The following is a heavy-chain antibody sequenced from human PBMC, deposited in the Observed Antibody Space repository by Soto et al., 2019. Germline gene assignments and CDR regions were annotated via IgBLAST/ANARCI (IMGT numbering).Heavy chain of an antibody. CDR2: IIPIFGTA. V-gene: IGHV1-69*13. Sequence: SVKVSSKASGGTFSSYAISWVRQAPGQGLEWMGGIIPIFGTANYAQKFQGRVTITADESTSTAYMELSSLRSEDTAAYYCARDLHSSSWPRAFDIWGQGTMVTVSS. D-gene: IGHD6-13*01. J-gene: IGHJ3*02. CDR3: ARDLHSSSWPRAFDI. CDR1: GGTFSSYA.